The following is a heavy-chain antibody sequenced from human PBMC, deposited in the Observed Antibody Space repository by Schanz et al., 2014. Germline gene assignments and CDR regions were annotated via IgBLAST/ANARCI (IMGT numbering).Heavy chain of an antibody. CDR1: GFTFSSYG. D-gene: IGHD6-19*01. V-gene: IGHV3-11*03. Sequence: QVQLLESGGGVVQPGRSLRLSCAASGFTFSSYGMHWIRQAPGKGLEWHSYISDSGTYTNYSDSVKGRFTISRDNAKSSLYLQMNSLRVEDTAVYYCAASSGWHPSTDYWGQGTLVTVSS. CDR2: ISDSGTYT. CDR3: AASSGWHPSTDY. J-gene: IGHJ4*02.